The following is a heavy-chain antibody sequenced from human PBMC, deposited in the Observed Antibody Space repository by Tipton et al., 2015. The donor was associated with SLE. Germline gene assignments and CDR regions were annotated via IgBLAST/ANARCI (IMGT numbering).Heavy chain of an antibody. CDR1: RGSISSYS. Sequence: TLSLTCTVFRGSISSYSLSWIRPPAGKGLEWIGRMYTSRSTNYNPPLKSRVTMSVDTSKNQFSLKLSSVTAADTAVYYCARDGSQWGGDAFDIWGQGTMVTVSS. CDR3: ARDGSQWGGDAFDI. D-gene: IGHD1-26*01. CDR2: MYTSRST. J-gene: IGHJ3*02. V-gene: IGHV4-4*07.